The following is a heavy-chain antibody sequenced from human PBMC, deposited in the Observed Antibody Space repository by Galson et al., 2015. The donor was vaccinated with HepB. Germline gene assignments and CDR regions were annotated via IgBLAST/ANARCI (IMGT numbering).Heavy chain of an antibody. Sequence: PALVKPTQTLTLTCTVSGFSHSNARMGVSWIRQPPGKALEWLAHIFSNDEKSYSTSLKSRLTISKDTSKSQVVLTMTNMDPVDTATYYCARTTYDILTGYYPDYWGQGTLVTVSS. J-gene: IGHJ4*02. CDR1: GFSHSNARMG. D-gene: IGHD3-9*01. V-gene: IGHV2-26*01. CDR3: ARTTYDILTGYYPDY. CDR2: IFSNDEK.